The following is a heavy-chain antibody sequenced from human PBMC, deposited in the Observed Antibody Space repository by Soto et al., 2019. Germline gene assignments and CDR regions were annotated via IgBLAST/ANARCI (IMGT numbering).Heavy chain of an antibody. CDR1: GFTVISYW. Sequence: EVQLEESGGGLVQPGGSLRLSCAASGFTVISYWMSWLRQAPGKGLEWVANIKQDGSEKYYVDSGKGRFTISRDNAKNSMSVQMHSLSAEDTAVYYGARGCYDFWSCYCLIFDYWGQGTQVLVSS. D-gene: IGHD3-3*01. CDR2: IKQDGSEK. J-gene: IGHJ4*02. V-gene: IGHV3-7*01. CDR3: ARGCYDFWSCYCLIFDY.